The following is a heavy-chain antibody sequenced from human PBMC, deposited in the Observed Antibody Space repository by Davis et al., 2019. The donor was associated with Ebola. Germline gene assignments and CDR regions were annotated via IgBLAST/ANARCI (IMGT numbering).Heavy chain of an antibody. D-gene: IGHD3-9*01. CDR1: GFTFTSSA. CDR3: ARVASRRLAGYPDY. J-gene: IGHJ4*02. Sequence: AASVKVSCKASGFTFTSSAMQWVRQARGQRLEWIGWIVVGSGNTNYAQKFQERVTITRDMSTSTAYMELSSLRSEDTAVYYCARVASRRLAGYPDYWGQGTLVTVSS. V-gene: IGHV1-58*02. CDR2: IVVGSGNT.